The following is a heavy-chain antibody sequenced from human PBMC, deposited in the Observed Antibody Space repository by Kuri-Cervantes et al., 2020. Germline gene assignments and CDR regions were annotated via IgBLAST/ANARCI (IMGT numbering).Heavy chain of an antibody. CDR2: IYYSGST. D-gene: IGHD3-10*01. Sequence: ESLKISCAVSGYSISSGYYWGWIRQPPGKGLEWIGYIYYSGSTNYNPSLKSRVTISVDTSKNQFSLKLSSVTAADTAVYYCARVRKYYYGSGSCFDYWGQGTLVTVSS. V-gene: IGHV4-61*01. J-gene: IGHJ4*02. CDR1: GYSISSGYY. CDR3: ARVRKYYYGSGSCFDY.